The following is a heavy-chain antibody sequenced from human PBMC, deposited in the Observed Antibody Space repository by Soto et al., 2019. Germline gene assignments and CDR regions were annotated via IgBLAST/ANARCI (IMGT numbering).Heavy chain of an antibody. CDR1: GFTVSSNY. J-gene: IGHJ6*04. V-gene: IGHV3-66*01. Sequence: TGGSLRLSCAASGFTVSSNYMSWVRQAPGKGLEWVSLISSGGSTYYADSVKGRFTISRDNSKSSLYLQMNSLRVEDTAVYYCARDSVFSVLDVWGKGTTVPVSP. D-gene: IGHD1-26*01. CDR2: ISSGGST. CDR3: ARDSVFSVLDV.